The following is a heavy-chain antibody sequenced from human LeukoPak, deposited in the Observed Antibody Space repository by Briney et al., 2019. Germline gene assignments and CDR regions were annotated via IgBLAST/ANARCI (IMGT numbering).Heavy chain of an antibody. CDR1: GFTFSSFA. Sequence: GGSLRLSCAASGFTFSSFAMSWVRQAPGKGLEWVSAISGSGGSTYYADSVKGRFTISRDNSKNTLYLQMNSLRAEDTAVYYCARSASTDYCYYGMDVWGQGITVTVSS. CDR2: ISGSGGST. J-gene: IGHJ6*02. CDR3: ARSASTDYCYYGMDV. D-gene: IGHD4-17*01. V-gene: IGHV3-23*01.